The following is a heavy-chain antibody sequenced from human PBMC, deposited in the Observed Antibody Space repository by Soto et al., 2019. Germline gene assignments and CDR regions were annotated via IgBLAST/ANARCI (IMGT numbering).Heavy chain of an antibody. J-gene: IGHJ4*02. CDR2: INPDGSST. V-gene: IGHV3-74*01. D-gene: IGHD1-7*01. CDR3: ARDNWNSY. CDR1: GFTFSNYW. Sequence: EVQLVESGGGLVQPGGSLRLSCIASGFTFSNYWMHWVRQAPGKGLVWVSRINPDGSSTNYADSVKGRFTISRDNAKNTVYLQMNSLRAEDTAVYYCARDNWNSYWGQGTLVIVSS.